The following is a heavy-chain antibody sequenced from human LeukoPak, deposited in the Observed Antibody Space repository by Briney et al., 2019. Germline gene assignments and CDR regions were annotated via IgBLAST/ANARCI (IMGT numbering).Heavy chain of an antibody. D-gene: IGHD4-17*01. Sequence: SETLSLTCTVSGGSFSGLYYWGWIRQPPGKGLEWIGSIYSGGRIYYNPSLKSRVTISVDTSKNHFSMKLTSVTAADTAVYYCARAPWADGNYVHAFDIWGQGRMVTVSS. CDR3: ARAPWADGNYVHAFDI. J-gene: IGHJ3*02. CDR2: IYSGGRI. V-gene: IGHV4-39*07. CDR1: GGSFSGLYY.